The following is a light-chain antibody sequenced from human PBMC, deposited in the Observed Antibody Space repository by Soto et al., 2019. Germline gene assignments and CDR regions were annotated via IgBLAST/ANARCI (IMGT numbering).Light chain of an antibody. CDR1: QSISSW. V-gene: IGKV1-5*03. J-gene: IGKJ4*01. CDR2: KAS. CDR3: QQYYRYPLT. Sequence: DIQMTQSPSTLSASVGDRVTITCRASQSISSWLAWCQQKPGKAPKLLIYKASSLEGGVPSRFSGSGSGTEFTLTITSLQPDDFATYYCQQYYRYPLTFGGGTKVEIK.